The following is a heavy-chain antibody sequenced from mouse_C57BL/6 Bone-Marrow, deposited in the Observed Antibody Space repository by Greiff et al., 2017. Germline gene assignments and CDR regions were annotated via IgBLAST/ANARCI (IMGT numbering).Heavy chain of an antibody. CDR3: ARESNWDVYWYFDV. CDR2: IDPSDSYT. CDR1: GYTFTSYW. D-gene: IGHD4-1*01. V-gene: IGHV1-50*01. J-gene: IGHJ1*03. Sequence: QVQLQQPGAELVKPGASVKLSCKASGYTFTSYWMQWVKQRPGQGLEWIGEIDPSDSYTNYNQKFKGKATLTVDTSSSTAYMQLSSLTSEDSAVYYCARESNWDVYWYFDVWGTGTTVTVSS.